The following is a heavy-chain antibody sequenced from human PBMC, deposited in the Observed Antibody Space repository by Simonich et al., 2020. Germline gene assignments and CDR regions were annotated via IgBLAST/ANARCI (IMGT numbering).Heavy chain of an antibody. CDR3: ARVGYSNYYYYGMDV. V-gene: IGHV4-38-2*01. CDR2: IYYSGRT. CDR1: GYSISSGYY. Sequence: QVQLQESGPGLAKPSETLSLTCAVSGYSISSGYYWGWIRQPPGKGREWIGSIYYSGRTYTNQSLKSRVTISVDTSKTQFSLKLSSVTAADTAVYYCARVGYSNYYYYGMDVWGQGTTVTVSS. D-gene: IGHD6-13*01. J-gene: IGHJ6*02.